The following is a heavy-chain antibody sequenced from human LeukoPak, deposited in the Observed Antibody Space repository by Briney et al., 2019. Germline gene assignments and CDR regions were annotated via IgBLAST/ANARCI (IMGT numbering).Heavy chain of an antibody. D-gene: IGHD2-2*01. V-gene: IGHV3-74*01. Sequence: PGGSLRLSCAASGFTFSSYWMHWVRQAPGKGLVWVSRINSDGSSTSYADSVKGRFTISRDNAKNTLYLQMNSLRAEDTAVYYCARGGSRVYRSSTSCYSVRGYFDYWGQGTLVTVSS. CDR1: GFTFSSYW. CDR2: INSDGSST. J-gene: IGHJ4*02. CDR3: ARGGSRVYRSSTSCYSVRGYFDY.